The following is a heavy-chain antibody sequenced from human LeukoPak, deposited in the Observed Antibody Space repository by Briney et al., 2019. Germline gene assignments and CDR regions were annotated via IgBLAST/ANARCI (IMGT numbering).Heavy chain of an antibody. D-gene: IGHD3-3*01. CDR2: IKEDGSEI. Sequence: GGSLRLSCAASGFTFSNYYMNWVRQAPGKGLEWVANIKEDGSEIYYVDVVKGRFTISRDNANNSLYLQMNSLRAEDTAVYYCARGLITIPNWFDPWGQGTLVTVSS. V-gene: IGHV3-7*01. CDR3: ARGLITIPNWFDP. J-gene: IGHJ5*02. CDR1: GFTFSNYY.